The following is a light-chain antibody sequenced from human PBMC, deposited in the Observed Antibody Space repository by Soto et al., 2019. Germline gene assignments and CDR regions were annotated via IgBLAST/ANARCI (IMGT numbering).Light chain of an antibody. CDR2: GAS. CDR3: HQRNQ. Sequence: EILMTQSPATLSVSPGARVTLSCRASQSVSSYLAWYQQKPGQPPRLLIYGASNRAAGIPARFSGSRSGTDFTLTISSVEPEDFAMYYCHQRNQFGQGTRLEIK. V-gene: IGKV3-11*01. CDR1: QSVSSY. J-gene: IGKJ5*01.